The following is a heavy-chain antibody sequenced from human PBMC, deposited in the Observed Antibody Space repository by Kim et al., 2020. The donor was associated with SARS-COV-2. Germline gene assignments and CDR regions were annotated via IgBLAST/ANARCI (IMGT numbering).Heavy chain of an antibody. Sequence: NPSLKSRVTISVDTSKNQFSLKLSSGTAADTAVYYCARAPILRFLEWLDYWGQGTLVTVSS. J-gene: IGHJ4*02. D-gene: IGHD3-3*01. V-gene: IGHV4-34*01. CDR3: ARAPILRFLEWLDY.